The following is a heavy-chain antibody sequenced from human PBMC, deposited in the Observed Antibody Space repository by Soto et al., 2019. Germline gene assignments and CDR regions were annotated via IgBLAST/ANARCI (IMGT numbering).Heavy chain of an antibody. CDR2: INWNSGSI. D-gene: IGHD3-22*01. J-gene: IGHJ4*02. CDR1: GFTFSSYW. V-gene: IGHV3-74*01. CDR3: AKGYNYDRSGNPDY. Sequence: EAQLVQSGGGLVQPGGSMRLSCAASGFTFSSYWMHWVRQAPGKGLVWVSGINWNSGSIGYADSVKGRFTISRDNAKNSLYLQMNSLRTEDTALYYCAKGYNYDRSGNPDYWGQGTLVTVSS.